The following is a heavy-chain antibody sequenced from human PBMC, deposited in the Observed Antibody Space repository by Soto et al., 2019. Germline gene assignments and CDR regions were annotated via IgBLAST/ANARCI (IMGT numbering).Heavy chain of an antibody. CDR2: ISSSSSTI. D-gene: IGHD6-6*01. Sequence: EVQLVESGGGLVQPGGSLRLSCAASGFTFSSYSMNWVRQAPGKGLEWVPYISSSSSTIYYADSVKGRFTISRDNAKNSLYLQMNSLRAEDTAVYYCASIWWDSSSSDDFDYWGQGTLVTVSS. CDR3: ASIWWDSSSSDDFDY. J-gene: IGHJ4*02. CDR1: GFTFSSYS. V-gene: IGHV3-48*01.